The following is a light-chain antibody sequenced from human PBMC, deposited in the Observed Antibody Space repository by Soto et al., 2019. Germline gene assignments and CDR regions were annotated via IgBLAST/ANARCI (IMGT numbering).Light chain of an antibody. CDR3: QQYYSNPLT. CDR1: PTVLSSSNNKNF. CDR2: WAS. J-gene: IGKJ4*01. Sequence: DFVMTQSPDSLAVSLGERATINCKSSPTVLSSSNNKNFLAWYQQKPGQPPKLLISWASTRESGVPDRFSGSGSGTDFTLTNSSLQAEDVAVYYCQQYYSNPLTFGGGTKVEIK. V-gene: IGKV4-1*01.